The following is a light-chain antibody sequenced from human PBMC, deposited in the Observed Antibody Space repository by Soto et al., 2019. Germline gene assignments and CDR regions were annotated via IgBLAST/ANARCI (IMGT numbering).Light chain of an antibody. CDR1: SSDIGPYNY. Sequence: LTQPASVSGSPGQSITISCIGTSSDIGPYNYVSWYQQHPDKAPKLILYEVTNRPSGASDRFSGSKSGNAAFLTISGLQAEDEADYYCSSYSSSATPYVFGNGTKVTVL. J-gene: IGLJ1*01. CDR3: SSYSSSATPYV. CDR2: EVT. V-gene: IGLV2-14*01.